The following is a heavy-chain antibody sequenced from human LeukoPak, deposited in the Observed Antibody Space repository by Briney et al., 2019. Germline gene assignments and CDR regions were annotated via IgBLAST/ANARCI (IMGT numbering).Heavy chain of an antibody. CDR2: ISSSGSGDNT. CDR3: AGSLGPLTEY. D-gene: IGHD7-27*01. V-gene: IGHV3-23*01. J-gene: IGHJ4*02. Sequence: AGGSLRLSCAASGVTLSTYAMSWARQAPGKGLEWVSGISSSGSGDNTYYADSVKGRFTISRDNAKNTLYLQMNSLRAEDTAVYYCAGSLGPLTEYWGQGTLVTVSS. CDR1: GVTLSTYA.